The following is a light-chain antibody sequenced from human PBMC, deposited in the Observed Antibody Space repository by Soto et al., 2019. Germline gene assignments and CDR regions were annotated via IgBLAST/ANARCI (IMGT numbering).Light chain of an antibody. Sequence: QSALTQPASVSGSPGQSITISCTGTSSDVGGYNYVSWYQQYPGKAPKLIIYEVSNRPSGVSSRFSGSKSANTASLTISGLQAEDEADYYCSSYTDSSNYVFGTGTKLTVL. J-gene: IGLJ1*01. CDR1: SSDVGGYNY. CDR3: SSYTDSSNYV. CDR2: EVS. V-gene: IGLV2-14*01.